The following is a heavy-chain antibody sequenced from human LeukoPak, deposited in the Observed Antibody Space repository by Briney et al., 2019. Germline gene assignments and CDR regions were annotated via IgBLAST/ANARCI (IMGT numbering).Heavy chain of an antibody. J-gene: IGHJ5*02. Sequence: GGSLRLSCAASGVTFSSYAMSWVRQAPGKGLEWVGRILSKTSGGTTDYATPVKGRFTISRDDSKNMVYLHMNSLQIEDTAVYYCADYYASGSYPPWGQGTLVTVSS. CDR2: ILSKTSGGTT. CDR1: GVTFSSYA. D-gene: IGHD3-10*01. CDR3: ADYYASGSYPP. V-gene: IGHV3-15*01.